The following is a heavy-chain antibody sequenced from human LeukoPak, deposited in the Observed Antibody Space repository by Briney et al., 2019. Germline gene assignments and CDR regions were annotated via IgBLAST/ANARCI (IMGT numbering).Heavy chain of an antibody. CDR1: GFTFSSYW. CDR3: ARDKRHSSSWSFDY. Sequence: GGSLRLSCAASGFTFSSYWMSWVRQAPGKGLEWVSVIYSGGSTYYADSVKGRFTISRDNSKNTLYLQMNSLRAEDTAVYYCARDKRHSSSWSFDYWGQGTLVTVSS. J-gene: IGHJ4*02. CDR2: IYSGGST. D-gene: IGHD6-13*01. V-gene: IGHV3-66*01.